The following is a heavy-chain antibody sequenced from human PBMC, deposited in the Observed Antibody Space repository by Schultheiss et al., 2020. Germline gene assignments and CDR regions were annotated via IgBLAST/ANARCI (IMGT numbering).Heavy chain of an antibody. CDR2: IYTSGST. J-gene: IGHJ4*02. Sequence: SETLSLTCTVSGGSISSGSYYWSWIRQPAGKGLEWIGRIYTSGSTNYNPSLKSRVTISVDTSKNQFSLKLSSVTAADTAVYYCARHSGWYQTPIDYWGQGTLVTVSS. CDR3: ARHSGWYQTPIDY. D-gene: IGHD6-19*01. V-gene: IGHV4-61*02. CDR1: GGSISSGSYY.